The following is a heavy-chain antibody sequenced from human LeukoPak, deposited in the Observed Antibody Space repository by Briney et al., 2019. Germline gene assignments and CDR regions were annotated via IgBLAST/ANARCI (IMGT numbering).Heavy chain of an antibody. V-gene: IGHV4-4*08. Sequence: SETLSLTCTVSGGSISGGYWSWIRQPPGRGLEWIGYVYTSGSTNYDPSLKSRVTISVDTSKSQFALKLSSVTAADTAVYYCAKSYFDYSTYYSYYFNLWGQGALVTVSS. CDR1: GGSISGGY. CDR2: VYTSGST. J-gene: IGHJ4*02. D-gene: IGHD4-11*01. CDR3: AKSYFDYSTYYSYYFNL.